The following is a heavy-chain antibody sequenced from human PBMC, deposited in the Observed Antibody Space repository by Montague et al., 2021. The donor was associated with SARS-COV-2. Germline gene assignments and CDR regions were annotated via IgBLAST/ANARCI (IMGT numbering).Heavy chain of an antibody. Sequence: TLSLTCTVSGGSISSGGYYWSWIRQHPGKGLEWIGYIYYSGSTYYNPSLKSRVTISVDTSKNQFSLTLSSVTAADTAVYYCARAATITMIVVVIDAFDIWGQGTMVTVSS. CDR2: IYYSGST. D-gene: IGHD3-22*01. V-gene: IGHV4-31*03. CDR1: GGSISSGGYY. CDR3: ARAATITMIVVVIDAFDI. J-gene: IGHJ3*02.